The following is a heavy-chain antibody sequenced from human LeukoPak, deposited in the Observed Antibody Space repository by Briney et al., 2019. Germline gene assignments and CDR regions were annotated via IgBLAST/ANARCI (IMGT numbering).Heavy chain of an antibody. V-gene: IGHV3-15*01. CDR1: GFTFSNAW. Sequence: GGSLRLSCAASGFTFSNAWMSWVRQAPGKGLEWVGRIKSKTDGGTTDYAAPVKGRFTISRDDSKNTLYLQMNSLRTEDTAVYYCTTVVDSSGYYTLSDYWGQGTLVTVSS. CDR3: TTVVDSSGYYTLSDY. J-gene: IGHJ4*02. D-gene: IGHD3-22*01. CDR2: IKSKTDGGTT.